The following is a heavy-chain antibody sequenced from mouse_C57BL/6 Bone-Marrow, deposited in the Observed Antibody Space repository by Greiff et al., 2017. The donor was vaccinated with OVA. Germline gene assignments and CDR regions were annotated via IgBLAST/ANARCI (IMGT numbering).Heavy chain of an antibody. V-gene: IGHV1-50*01. CDR2: IDPSDSYT. CDR3: ARDGYYLFDY. D-gene: IGHD2-3*01. Sequence: QVQLQQPGAELVKPGASVKLSCKASGYTFTSYWMQWVKQRPGQGLEWIGEIDPSDSYTNYNQKFKGKATLTVDTSSSPAYMQLSSLTSEDSAVYYCARDGYYLFDYWGQGTTLTVSS. CDR1: GYTFTSYW. J-gene: IGHJ2*01.